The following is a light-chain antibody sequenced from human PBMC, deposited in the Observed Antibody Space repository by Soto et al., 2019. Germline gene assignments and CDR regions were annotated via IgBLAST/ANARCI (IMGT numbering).Light chain of an antibody. CDR2: EGS. Sequence: QSALTQPASVSGSPGQSITISCTGISSDVGSYNLVSWYQQHPGKAPKLMIYEGSKRPSGVSNRFSGSKSGNTASLTISGLQAEDEADYHCCSYADTNTLVFGGGTKLTVL. CDR3: CSYADTNTLV. V-gene: IGLV2-23*01. CDR1: SSDVGSYNL. J-gene: IGLJ2*01.